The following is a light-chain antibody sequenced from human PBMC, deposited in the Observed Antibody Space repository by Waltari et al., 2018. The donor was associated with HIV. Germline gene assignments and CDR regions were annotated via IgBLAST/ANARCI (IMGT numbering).Light chain of an antibody. CDR2: DVD. J-gene: IGLJ2*01. Sequence: SALTQPASVSGLPGQSSTIYCTGDDNDLYLSNFVSWYQQHPGKLPRLILYDVDSRASGIPARFSGSRSGHTASLNISGLRAEDEADYYCALFTDDSTLLFGGGTKVTVL. CDR3: ALFTDDSTLL. V-gene: IGLV2-14*03. CDR1: DNDLYLSNF.